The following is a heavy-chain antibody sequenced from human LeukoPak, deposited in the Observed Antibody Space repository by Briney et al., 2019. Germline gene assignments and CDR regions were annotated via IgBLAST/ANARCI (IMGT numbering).Heavy chain of an antibody. CDR3: ARDIPTGYHDY. J-gene: IGHJ4*02. V-gene: IGHV4-39*07. CDR2: INYSGTT. CDR1: GGSISSSNYY. D-gene: IGHD3-9*01. Sequence: SETLSLTCTVSGGSISSSNYYWGWIRQPPGKGLEWIGSINYSGTTYYNPSLKSRVTMSIDTSKNQFSLKLTFVTAADTAIYYCARDIPTGYHDYWGQGSLVTVSS.